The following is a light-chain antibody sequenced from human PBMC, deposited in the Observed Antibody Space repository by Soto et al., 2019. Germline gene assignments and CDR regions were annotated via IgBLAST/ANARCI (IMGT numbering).Light chain of an antibody. J-gene: IGLJ3*02. Sequence: QSVLTQPPSASGSPGQSVTISCTGTSSDVGDYNYVSWYQQHPGKAPKFMIYEVSKRPSGVPDRFSGSKSGNTASLTVSGLQAEDEADYYCSSYAGSSWVFGGGTKLTVL. CDR2: EVS. V-gene: IGLV2-8*01. CDR3: SSYAGSSWV. CDR1: SSDVGDYNY.